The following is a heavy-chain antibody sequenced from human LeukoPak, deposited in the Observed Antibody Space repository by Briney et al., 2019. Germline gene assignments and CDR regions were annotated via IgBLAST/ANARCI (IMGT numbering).Heavy chain of an antibody. CDR3: AKEGQILWFGELLSYFDY. Sequence: PGGSLRLSCAASGFTFSSYAMSWVRQAPGKGLEWVSGISGSGGSTYYADSVRGRFTISRDNSKNTLYLQMNSPRAEDTAVYYCAKEGQILWFGELLSYFDYWGQGTLVTVSS. J-gene: IGHJ4*02. CDR2: ISGSGGST. CDR1: GFTFSSYA. D-gene: IGHD3-10*01. V-gene: IGHV3-23*01.